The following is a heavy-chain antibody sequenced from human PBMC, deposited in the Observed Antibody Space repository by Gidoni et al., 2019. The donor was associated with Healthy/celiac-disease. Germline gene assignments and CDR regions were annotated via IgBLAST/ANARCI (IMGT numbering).Heavy chain of an antibody. V-gene: IGHV4-61*02. D-gene: IGHD3-22*01. CDR3: AVDYYDSSGYYYGY. CDR1: CGSLSSGSYY. J-gene: IGHJ4*02. CDR2: IYTSGST. Sequence: QVQLQESGPGLVKPSQTLSLTCTVSCGSLSSGSYYWRWIRQPAGKGLEWIGRIYTSGSTHYNPALKSRVTISVDTSKNQFSLKLSSVTAADTAVYYCAVDYYDSSGYYYGYWGQGTLVTVSS.